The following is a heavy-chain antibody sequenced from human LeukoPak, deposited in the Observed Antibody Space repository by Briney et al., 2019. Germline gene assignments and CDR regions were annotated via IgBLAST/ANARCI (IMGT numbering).Heavy chain of an antibody. CDR3: AGSVLRYFDAFDL. Sequence: SETLSLTCAVSGGSFSSYYWSWIRQPPGKGLEWIGYIYYSGSTNYNPSLKSRVTISVDTSKNQFSLKLSSVTAADTAVYYCAGSVLRYFDAFDLWGEGTMVTVSS. CDR1: GGSFSSYY. D-gene: IGHD3-9*01. CDR2: IYYSGST. J-gene: IGHJ3*01. V-gene: IGHV4-59*01.